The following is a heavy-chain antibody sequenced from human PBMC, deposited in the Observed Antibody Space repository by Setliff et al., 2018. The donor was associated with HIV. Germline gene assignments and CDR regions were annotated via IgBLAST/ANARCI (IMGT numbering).Heavy chain of an antibody. CDR3: ARGGTSSNWFDP. D-gene: IGHD2-2*01. V-gene: IGHV4-59*01. CDR1: GAPISSGT. Sequence: SETLSLTCFVSGAPISSGTWSWIRQPPGKGLQWIGFIDNTETTNYNPSLKSRVTISLDTSKNQFSLKLTSLTAADTAVYYCARGGTSSNWFDPWGQGTLVTVSS. CDR2: IDNTETT. J-gene: IGHJ5*02.